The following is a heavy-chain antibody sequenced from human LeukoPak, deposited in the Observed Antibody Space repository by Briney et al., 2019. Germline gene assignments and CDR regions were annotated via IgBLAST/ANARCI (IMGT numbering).Heavy chain of an antibody. D-gene: IGHD3-22*01. Sequence: GGSLRLSCAASGFTFSSYSMNWVRQAPGKGLEWVSSISSSSSYIYYADSVKGRFTISRDNAKNSLYLQMNSLRAEDTAVYYCAKDRYSDNTGHHYENEYWGQGTLVTVSS. CDR2: ISSSSSYI. CDR3: AKDRYSDNTGHHYENEY. V-gene: IGHV3-21*04. CDR1: GFTFSSYS. J-gene: IGHJ4*02.